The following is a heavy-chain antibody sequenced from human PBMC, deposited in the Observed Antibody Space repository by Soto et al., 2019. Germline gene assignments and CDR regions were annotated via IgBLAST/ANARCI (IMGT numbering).Heavy chain of an antibody. CDR3: VPSLNYDFWRDGGRHYSFDY. D-gene: IGHD3-3*01. V-gene: IGHV4-4*02. J-gene: IGHJ4*02. CDR2: IYHSGST. Sequence: SETLSLSCAVSGGSISSSYWWNWVRQPPGKGLEWIGKIYHSGSTNCNPSLKSRVTISVDKSNNQFSLRLSSVTAADTAVYFCVPSLNYDFWRDGGRHYSFDYWGQGPLVT. CDR1: GGSISSSYW.